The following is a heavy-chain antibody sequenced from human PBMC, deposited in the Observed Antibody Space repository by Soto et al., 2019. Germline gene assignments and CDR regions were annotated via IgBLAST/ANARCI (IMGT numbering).Heavy chain of an antibody. V-gene: IGHV1-2*02. D-gene: IGHD6-25*01. CDR1: GYSFTGYF. CDR2: TNPKSGVT. J-gene: IGHJ4*02. CDR3: ARAHVRLQLGSSDY. Sequence: QVQLVQSGAEVKKPGASVKVSCKASGYSFTGYFMHWVRQVPGQGLEWMGWTNPKSGVTKYPQKFQGRVPMTRDTSFSTAYMELTRLRSDVTAVYYCARAHVRLQLGSSDYWGQGTLVSVSS.